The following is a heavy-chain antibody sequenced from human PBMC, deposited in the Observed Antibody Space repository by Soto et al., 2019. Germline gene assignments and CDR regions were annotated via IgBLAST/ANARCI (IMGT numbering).Heavy chain of an antibody. CDR1: GFTFISYG. Sequence: GGALRLSCAASGFTFISYGMHWVRQASGKGLEWVAVISYDGSNKYYADSVKGRFTISRDNSKNTLYLQMNSLRAEDTAVYYCAKRGPAHSTYVVVPAHGKWGQGTLVTVSS. D-gene: IGHD2-2*01. CDR2: ISYDGSNK. CDR3: AKRGPAHSTYVVVPAHGK. J-gene: IGHJ1*01. V-gene: IGHV3-30*18.